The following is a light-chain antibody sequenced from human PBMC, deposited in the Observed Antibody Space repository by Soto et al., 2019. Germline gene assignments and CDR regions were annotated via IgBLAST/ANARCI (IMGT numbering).Light chain of an antibody. CDR1: SSDVGGYNY. CDR3: CSFAGGSTDV. CDR2: DVS. J-gene: IGLJ2*01. Sequence: QSALTQPRSVSGSPGQSVTISCTGSSSDVGGYNYVSWYQQHPDTAPKLIIYDVSARPSGVPDRFSGSKSGNTASLTITGLQIEDEASYYCCSFAGGSTDVFGGGTQLTVL. V-gene: IGLV2-11*01.